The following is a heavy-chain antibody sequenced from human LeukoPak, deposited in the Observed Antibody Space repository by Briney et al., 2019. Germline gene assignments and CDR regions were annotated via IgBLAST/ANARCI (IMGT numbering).Heavy chain of an antibody. CDR1: GFTFSSYE. CDR2: ISSSGSTI. Sequence: GGSLRLSCAASGFTFSSYEMNWVRQAPGKGLEWVSYISSSGSTIYYADSVKGRFTISRDNAKNSLYLQMNSLRAEDTAVYYCASDSSPYWYFDLWGRGTLVTVSS. V-gene: IGHV3-48*03. CDR3: ASDSSPYWYFDL. J-gene: IGHJ2*01.